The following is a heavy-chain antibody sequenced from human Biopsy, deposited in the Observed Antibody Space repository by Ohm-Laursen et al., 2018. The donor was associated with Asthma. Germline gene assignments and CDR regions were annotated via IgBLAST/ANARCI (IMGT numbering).Heavy chain of an antibody. V-gene: IGHV1-24*01. CDR3: ASDFPKDYVRYNFQF. CDR1: GYSLTDLS. CDR2: HDHEEGGT. J-gene: IGHJ4*02. Sequence: GASVKVPCKISGYSLTDLSMHWVRRAPGQGLEWMGGHDHEEGGTVNARRFQGRVTMTEDTSTDTAYMELSSLSSDDTAVYYCASDFPKDYVRYNFQFWGQGTLVTVSS. D-gene: IGHD4-17*01.